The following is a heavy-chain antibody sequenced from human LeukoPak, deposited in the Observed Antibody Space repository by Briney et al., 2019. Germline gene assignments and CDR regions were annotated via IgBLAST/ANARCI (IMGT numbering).Heavy chain of an antibody. V-gene: IGHV3-74*01. Sequence: GGSLRLSCAASGFAFNTYWMHWVSQAPGTGLVWVSRINGDGSSTSYADFVKGRFTISRDNAKNTLYLQMNSLRAEETAIYYCARDKGYSIDQWGQGTLVTVSS. CDR2: INGDGSST. CDR3: ARDKGYSIDQ. CDR1: GFAFNTYW. J-gene: IGHJ5*02. D-gene: IGHD5-18*01.